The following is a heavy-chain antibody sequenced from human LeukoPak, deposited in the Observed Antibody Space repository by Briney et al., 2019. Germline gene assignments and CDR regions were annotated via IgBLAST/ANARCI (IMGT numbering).Heavy chain of an antibody. CDR1: VGTSSSYA. Sequence: SVKVSGKASVGTSSSYAISWVRQAPGQGLEWMGGIIPIFGTANYAQKFQGRVTITADKSTSTAYMELSSLRSEDTAVYYCAREELRSVLLRFGEPPGSFDYWGQGTLVTVSS. J-gene: IGHJ4*02. V-gene: IGHV1-69*06. CDR2: IIPIFGTA. CDR3: AREELRSVLLRFGEPPGSFDY. D-gene: IGHD3-10*01.